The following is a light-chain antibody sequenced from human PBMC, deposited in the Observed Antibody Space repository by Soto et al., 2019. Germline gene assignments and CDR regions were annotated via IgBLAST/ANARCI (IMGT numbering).Light chain of an antibody. CDR1: QSVRRDY. V-gene: IGKV3-20*01. CDR3: QKYGAAPRT. Sequence: EIVLTQSPGTLSLSPGGRATLSCRASQSVRRDYLAWLQQKPGQAPRVLIYGASSRAAGIPDRFSGSGSGTAFTLTISRLEAEDSAVYYCQKYGAAPRTCGQGTKGAIK. CDR2: GAS. J-gene: IGKJ1*01.